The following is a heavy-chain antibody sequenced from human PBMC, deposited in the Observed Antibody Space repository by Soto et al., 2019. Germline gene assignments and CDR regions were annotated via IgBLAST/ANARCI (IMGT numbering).Heavy chain of an antibody. CDR2: MYYSGCT. J-gene: IGHJ5*02. CDR1: GGSISSDY. Sequence: QVQLQESGPGLVKPSETLSLTCTVSGGSISSDYWSWIRQPPGKGLEWIGHMYYSGCTQYNPSLKSRVTVSIDTSRNHFSVKLTSVTAADTALDYCARCYYDSSGYYPWGQGTLVTVSS. V-gene: IGHV4-59*01. D-gene: IGHD3-22*01. CDR3: ARCYYDSSGYYP.